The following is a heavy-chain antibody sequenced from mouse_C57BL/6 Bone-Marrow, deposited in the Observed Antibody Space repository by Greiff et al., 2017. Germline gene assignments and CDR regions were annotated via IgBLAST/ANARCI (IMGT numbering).Heavy chain of an antibody. D-gene: IGHD3-2*02. V-gene: IGHV5-6*01. CDR3: AADSSGSDYFDY. Sequence: EVQGVESGGDLVKPGGSLKLSCAASGFTFSSYGMSWVRQTPDKRLEWVATISSGGSYTYYPDSVKGRFTISSDNAKNTLYLQMSSLKSEDTAMYYCAADSSGSDYFDYWGQGTTLTVSS. J-gene: IGHJ2*01. CDR2: ISSGGSYT. CDR1: GFTFSSYG.